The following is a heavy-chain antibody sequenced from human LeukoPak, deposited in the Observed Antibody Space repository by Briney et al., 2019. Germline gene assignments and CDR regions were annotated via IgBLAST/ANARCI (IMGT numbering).Heavy chain of an antibody. D-gene: IGHD3-10*01. J-gene: IGHJ2*01. CDR2: TYYSGST. CDR3: ARRGSDWYFDL. Sequence: SETLSLTCTVSGGAISSGDYFWSWIRQPPGKALEWIAYTYYSGSTNYNPSLKSRVTISVDTSKNQFSLKLSSVTAADTAVYYCARRGSDWYFDLWGRGTLVTVSS. V-gene: IGHV4-30-4*01. CDR1: GGAISSGDYF.